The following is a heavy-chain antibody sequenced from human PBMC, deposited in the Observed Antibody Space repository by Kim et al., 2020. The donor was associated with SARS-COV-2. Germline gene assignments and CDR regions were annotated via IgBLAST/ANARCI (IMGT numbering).Heavy chain of an antibody. J-gene: IGHJ4*02. CDR2: TYYRSKWYN. Sequence: SQTLSLTCAISGDSVSSNSAAWNWIRQSPSRGLEWLGRTYYRSKWYNDYAVSVKSRITINPDTSKNQFSLQLNSVTPEDTAVYYCARERREDTMSWFMAYYFDYWGQGTLVTVSS. V-gene: IGHV6-1*01. CDR1: GDSVSSNSAA. CDR3: ARERREDTMSWFMAYYFDY. D-gene: IGHD3-22*01.